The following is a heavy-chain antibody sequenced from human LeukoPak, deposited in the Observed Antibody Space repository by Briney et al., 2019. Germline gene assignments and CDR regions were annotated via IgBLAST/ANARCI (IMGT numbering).Heavy chain of an antibody. CDR3: ARDQDSSGYYPGPTDY. CDR1: VYTFTSYG. Sequence: PSVKLSRKASVYTFTSYGISWVPRDPGQGLEWMGCISAYNGNTNYAQKLQGRVTMTTDTSTSTAYVELRSLRSDDTAVYYCARDQDSSGYYPGPTDYWGQGTLVTVSS. CDR2: ISAYNGNT. D-gene: IGHD3-22*01. V-gene: IGHV1-18*01. J-gene: IGHJ4*02.